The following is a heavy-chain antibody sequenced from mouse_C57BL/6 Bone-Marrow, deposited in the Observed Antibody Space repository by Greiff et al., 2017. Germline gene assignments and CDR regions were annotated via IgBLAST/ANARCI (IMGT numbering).Heavy chain of an antibody. D-gene: IGHD1-3*01. V-gene: IGHV5-4*03. CDR2: ISAGGSYT. Sequence: DVKLVESGGGLVKPGASLKLSCAASGFTFSSYAMSWVRQTPEKRLEWVATISAGGSYTYYPDNVKGRFTISRDNATNNLYLQMSHLKSEDTAMYYGARGESSNYVDYWGQGTTLTVSS. J-gene: IGHJ2*01. CDR1: GFTFSSYA. CDR3: ARGESSNYVDY.